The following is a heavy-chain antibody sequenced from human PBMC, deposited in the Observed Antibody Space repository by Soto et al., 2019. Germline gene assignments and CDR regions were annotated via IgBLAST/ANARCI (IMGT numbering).Heavy chain of an antibody. D-gene: IGHD1-1*01. CDR2: INQDGSQK. CDR3: TRDPSDNPEGTY. CDR1: GFAFRSHW. Sequence: GGSLRLSCGASGFAFRSHWMSWVRQAPGKGLEWVANINQDGSQKYYVDSVQGRFTISRDTSKNTVFLQMNSLRVEDTAVYYCTRDPSDNPEGTYWGQGTLVTVSS. J-gene: IGHJ4*02. V-gene: IGHV3-7*01.